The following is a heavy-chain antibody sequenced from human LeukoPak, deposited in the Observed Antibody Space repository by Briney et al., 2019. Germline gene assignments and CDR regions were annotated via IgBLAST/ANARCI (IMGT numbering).Heavy chain of an antibody. CDR2: MNPNSGNT. Sequence: GASVKVSCKASGYTFTSYDINWVRQATGQGLEWMGWMNPNSGNTGYAQKFQGRVTMTRNTSISTAYMELSSLRSEDTAVYYCAREGGYDFWSGYWRAFDPWGQGTLVTVSS. J-gene: IGHJ5*02. CDR3: AREGGYDFWSGYWRAFDP. V-gene: IGHV1-8*01. CDR1: GYTFTSYD. D-gene: IGHD3-3*01.